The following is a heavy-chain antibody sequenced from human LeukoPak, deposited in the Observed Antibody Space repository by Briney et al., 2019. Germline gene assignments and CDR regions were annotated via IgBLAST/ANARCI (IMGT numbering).Heavy chain of an antibody. Sequence: GGSLRLSYAASGFTFSTYGMNWVRQAPGKGLEWVSGVGPTGTQTYYAESVKGRFAISRDNSKNILYLQINTLRAEDTAVYYCAQDRAWIQFWSWGQGTLVTVSS. CDR1: GFTFSTYG. CDR3: AQDRAWIQFWS. V-gene: IGHV3-23*01. D-gene: IGHD5-18*01. J-gene: IGHJ1*01. CDR2: VGPTGTQT.